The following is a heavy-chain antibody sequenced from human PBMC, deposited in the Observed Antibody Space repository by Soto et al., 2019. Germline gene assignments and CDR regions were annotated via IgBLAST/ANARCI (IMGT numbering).Heavy chain of an antibody. Sequence: EVQLVESGGGLVQPGGSLRLCCAASGFTLSSYWMHWVRQVPGKGLMWVSRINSDGIRTNYADSVKGRFTISRDNAKNTLYLQMNSLRAEDTSVYYCARDLGTYDRYYFDYWGQGTLVTVSS. J-gene: IGHJ4*02. CDR3: ARDLGTYDRYYFDY. CDR1: GFTLSSYW. D-gene: IGHD1-26*01. CDR2: INSDGIRT. V-gene: IGHV3-74*01.